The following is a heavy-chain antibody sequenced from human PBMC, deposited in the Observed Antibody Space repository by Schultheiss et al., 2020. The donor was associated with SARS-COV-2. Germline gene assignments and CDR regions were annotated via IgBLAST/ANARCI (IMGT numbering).Heavy chain of an antibody. V-gene: IGHV3-30*03. CDR2: ISYDGSNK. D-gene: IGHD2-15*01. J-gene: IGHJ6*02. CDR1: GFTFSSYG. CDR3: ARVVVLYYYGMDV. Sequence: SCAASGFTFSSYGMHWVRQAPGKGLEWVAVISYDGSNKYYADSVKGRFTISRDNSKNTLYLQMNSLRAEDTAVYYCARVVVLYYYGMDVWGQGTTVTVSS.